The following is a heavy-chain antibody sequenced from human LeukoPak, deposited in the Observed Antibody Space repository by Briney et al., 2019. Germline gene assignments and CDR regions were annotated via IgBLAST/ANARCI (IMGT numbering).Heavy chain of an antibody. Sequence: ASVKVSCKASGYTFTGYYTHWVRQAPGQGLEWMGWINPNSGGTNYAQKFQGRVTMTRDTSISTAYMELSRLRSDDTAVYYCARDRGGQQLVLDAFDIWGQGTMVTVSS. V-gene: IGHV1-2*02. J-gene: IGHJ3*02. CDR1: GYTFTGYY. D-gene: IGHD6-13*01. CDR2: INPNSGGT. CDR3: ARDRGGQQLVLDAFDI.